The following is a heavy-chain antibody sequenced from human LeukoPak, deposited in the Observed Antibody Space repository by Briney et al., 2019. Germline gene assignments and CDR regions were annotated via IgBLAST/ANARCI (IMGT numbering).Heavy chain of an antibody. D-gene: IGHD3-22*01. CDR1: GFTFGDYA. CDR3: TRVTYYYDNSGYFHFDS. J-gene: IGHJ4*02. V-gene: IGHV3-49*04. Sequence: GGSLRLSCTTSGFTFGDYAMSWVRQAPGKGLEWVSFIRRKAHGGTTEYAASVKGRFSSSRDDSKSIAYLQMSSLKTEDTAVYFCTRVTYYYDNSGYFHFDSWGQGSLVTVSS. CDR2: IRRKAHGGTT.